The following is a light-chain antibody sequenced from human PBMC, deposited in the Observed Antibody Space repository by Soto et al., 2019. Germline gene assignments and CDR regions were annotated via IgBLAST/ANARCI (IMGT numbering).Light chain of an antibody. Sequence: NFMLTQPHSVSESPGKTVTISCTGSSGGIASNYVQRSQQRPGSAPTTVIYEYNQRPSGVPHRFSGSIDSSSNSASLTISGLKTEDEADYCCQSYDNTNQVFGGGTKVTVL. CDR1: SGGIASNY. CDR2: EYN. V-gene: IGLV6-57*02. J-gene: IGLJ3*02. CDR3: QSYDNTNQV.